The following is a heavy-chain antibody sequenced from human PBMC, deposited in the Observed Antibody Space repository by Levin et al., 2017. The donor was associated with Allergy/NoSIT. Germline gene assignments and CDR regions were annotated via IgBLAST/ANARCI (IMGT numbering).Heavy chain of an antibody. D-gene: IGHD6-19*01. V-gene: IGHV3-48*02. CDR1: GFTFSSYS. Sequence: GGSLRLSCAASGFTFSSYSMNWVRQAPGKGLEWVSYISSSSSTIYYADSVKGRFTISRDNAKNSLYLQMNSLRDEDTAVYYCARDRDSSGWFPDAFDIWGQGTMVTVSS. CDR3: ARDRDSSGWFPDAFDI. J-gene: IGHJ3*02. CDR2: ISSSSSTI.